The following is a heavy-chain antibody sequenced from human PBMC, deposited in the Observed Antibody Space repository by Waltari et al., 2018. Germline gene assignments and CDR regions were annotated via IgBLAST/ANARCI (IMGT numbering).Heavy chain of an antibody. V-gene: IGHV3-30-3*01. CDR3: ARIQLVQSGWYFDL. CDR2: ISYDGSNK. CDR1: GFTFSSYA. D-gene: IGHD6-13*01. J-gene: IGHJ2*01. Sequence: QVQLVESGGGVVQPGRSLRLSCAASGFTFSSYAMHWVRQAPGKGLGWVAVISYDGSNKYYADSVKGRFTISRDNSKNTLYLQMNSLRAEDTAVYYCARIQLVQSGWYFDLWGRGTLVTVSS.